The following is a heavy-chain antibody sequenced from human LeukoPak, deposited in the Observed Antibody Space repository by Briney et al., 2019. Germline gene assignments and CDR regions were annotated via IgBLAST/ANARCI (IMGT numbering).Heavy chain of an antibody. CDR2: IYSGGST. CDR3: AREASAGLFDP. J-gene: IGHJ5*02. Sequence: GGSLRLSCAASGFTVSINYMSWVRQAPGKGLEWVSVIYSGGSTYYADSVKGRFTISRDNSKNTLYLQMNSLRAEDTAVYYCAREASAGLFDPWGQGTLVTVSS. CDR1: GFTVSINY. D-gene: IGHD6-13*01. V-gene: IGHV3-66*01.